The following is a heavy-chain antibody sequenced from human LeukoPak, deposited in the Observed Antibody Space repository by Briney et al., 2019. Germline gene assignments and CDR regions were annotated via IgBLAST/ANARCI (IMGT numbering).Heavy chain of an antibody. J-gene: IGHJ4*02. CDR1: GFTFSDFW. CDR2: IKQDGSEK. V-gene: IGHV3-7*01. Sequence: GGSLRLSCAAAGFTFSDFWMSWVRQAPGKGLEWVAIIKQDGSEKYYVDSVKGRFTISRDNAKNSLYLQMNSLRAEDTAVYYCARVPDYWGQGTLVTVSS. CDR3: ARVPDY.